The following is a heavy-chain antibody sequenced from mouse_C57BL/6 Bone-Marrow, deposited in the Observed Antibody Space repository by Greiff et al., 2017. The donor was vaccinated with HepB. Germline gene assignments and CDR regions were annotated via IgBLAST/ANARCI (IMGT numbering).Heavy chain of an antibody. J-gene: IGHJ3*01. D-gene: IGHD2-3*01. V-gene: IGHV1-15*01. CDR2: IDPETGGT. Sequence: LEESGAELVRPGASVTLSCKASGYTFTDYEMHWVKQTPVHGLEWIGAIDPETGGTAYNQKFKGKAILTADKSSSTAYMELRSLTSEDSDVYYCTRSDDGYYRYWFAYWGQGTLVTVSA. CDR3: TRSDDGYYRYWFAY. CDR1: GYTFTDYE.